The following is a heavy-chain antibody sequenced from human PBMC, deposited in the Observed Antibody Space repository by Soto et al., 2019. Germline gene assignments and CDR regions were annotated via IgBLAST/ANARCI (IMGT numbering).Heavy chain of an antibody. J-gene: IGHJ4*02. Sequence: GGSLRLSCAASGFTFSSYAMSWVRQAPGKGLEWVSAIRGSGGSTYNADSVQGRFTISRDNSKNTLYLQMNSLRAEDTAIYYCAKTSAYTYGPVAYWGLVTLVTVSS. CDR1: GFTFSSYA. CDR2: IRGSGGST. V-gene: IGHV3-23*01. D-gene: IGHD5-18*01. CDR3: AKTSAYTYGPVAY.